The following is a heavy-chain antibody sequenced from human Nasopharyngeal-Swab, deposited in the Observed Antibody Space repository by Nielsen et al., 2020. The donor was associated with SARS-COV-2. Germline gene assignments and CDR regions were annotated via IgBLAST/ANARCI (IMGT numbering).Heavy chain of an antibody. CDR1: GGSFSGYY. J-gene: IGHJ4*02. Sequence: SETLSLACAVYGGSFSGYYWSWIRQPPGKGLEWIGEINHSGSTNYNPSLKSRVTISVDTSKNQFSLKLSSVTAADTAVYYCARGKAVTYDYWGQGTLVTVSS. D-gene: IGHD4-17*01. CDR3: ARGKAVTYDY. V-gene: IGHV4-34*01. CDR2: INHSGST.